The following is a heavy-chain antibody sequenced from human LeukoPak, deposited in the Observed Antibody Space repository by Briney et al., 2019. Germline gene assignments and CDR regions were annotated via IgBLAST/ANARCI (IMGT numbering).Heavy chain of an antibody. CDR1: GFTFSSYS. CDR2: ISSSSSYI. D-gene: IGHD5-18*01. Sequence: GGSLRLSCAASGFTFSSYSVNWVRQAPGKGLEWVSSISSSSSYIYYGDSVKGRFTISRDNAKNSLYLQMNSLRAEDTAVYYCATETGYNYGFDHWGQGTLVTVSS. J-gene: IGHJ5*02. CDR3: ATETGYNYGFDH. V-gene: IGHV3-21*01.